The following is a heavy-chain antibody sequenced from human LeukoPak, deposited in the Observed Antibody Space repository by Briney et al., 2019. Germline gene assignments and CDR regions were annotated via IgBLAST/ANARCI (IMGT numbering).Heavy chain of an antibody. CDR3: ARDPYSGNYGTYYYYYMDV. Sequence: PGGSLRLSCAASGFTFSTYNMNWVRQAPGKGLEWVSAITTSSAYIYYADSVRGRFTISRDNAKNSLYLQMDSLGPEDTAVYYCARDPYSGNYGTYYYYYMDVWGKGTTVTISS. CDR1: GFTFSTYN. D-gene: IGHD1-26*01. V-gene: IGHV3-21*01. J-gene: IGHJ6*03. CDR2: ITTSSAYI.